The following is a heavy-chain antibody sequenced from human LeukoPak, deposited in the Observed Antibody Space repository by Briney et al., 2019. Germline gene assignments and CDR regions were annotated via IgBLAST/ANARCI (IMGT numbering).Heavy chain of an antibody. J-gene: IGHJ4*02. D-gene: IGHD2-2*01. V-gene: IGHV3-53*05. CDR1: GFTVSSNY. CDR2: IYSGGSI. Sequence: GGSLRLSCAASGFTVSSNYMSWVRQAPGKGLEWVSVIYSGGSINYADSVKGRFTITRDNSKNTLYLQMSSLRAEDTAVYYCAKVPYNLVVPAAGYFDYWGQGTLVTVSS. CDR3: AKVPYNLVVPAAGYFDY.